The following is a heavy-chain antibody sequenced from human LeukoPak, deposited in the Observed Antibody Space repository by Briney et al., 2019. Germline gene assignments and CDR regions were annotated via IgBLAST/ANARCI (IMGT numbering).Heavy chain of an antibody. D-gene: IGHD3-22*01. CDR3: ARDLRYYYDSSGSYQEGHYFDY. Sequence: SETLSLTCTVSGVSISSSNSYWGWIRQPPGKGLEWIGSIYYSGNTYYNPSLKSRVTMSVDTSKNQFSLILSSVTAADTAMYYCARDLRYYYDSSGSYQEGHYFDYWGQGTLVTVSS. J-gene: IGHJ4*02. V-gene: IGHV4-39*07. CDR1: GVSISSSNSY. CDR2: IYYSGNT.